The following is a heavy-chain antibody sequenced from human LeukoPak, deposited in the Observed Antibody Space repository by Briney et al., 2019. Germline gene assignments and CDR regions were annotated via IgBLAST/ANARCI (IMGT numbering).Heavy chain of an antibody. D-gene: IGHD4-17*01. J-gene: IGHJ4*02. V-gene: IGHV4-59*01. CDR3: ARGTVTTEYFDF. Sequence: SETLSLTCIVSGGSISSYHWSWIRQPPGKGLEWIGYIYYSGSTNYNPSLKSRLTISVDTSKNQFSLNLRSVTAADTAVYYCARGTVTTEYFDFWGQGTLVIVSS. CDR2: IYYSGST. CDR1: GGSISSYH.